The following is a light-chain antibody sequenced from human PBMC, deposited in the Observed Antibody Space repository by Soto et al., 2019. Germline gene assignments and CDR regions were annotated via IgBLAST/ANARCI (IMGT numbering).Light chain of an antibody. CDR3: QQCRVSLT. CDR1: QSVGTF. CDR2: GAS. V-gene: IGKV3-11*02. Sequence: EIVLTQSPATLTLSPGERATLSCRASQSVGTFLAWYQQKPGQAPRLLIYGASNRAAGIPARFSGSGSGRDFTLTISSLEPEDCAVYDCQQCRVSLTFGGGTKVE. J-gene: IGKJ4*01.